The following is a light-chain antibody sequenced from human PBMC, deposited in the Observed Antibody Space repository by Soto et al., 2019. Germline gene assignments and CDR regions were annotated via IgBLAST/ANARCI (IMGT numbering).Light chain of an antibody. CDR2: KAS. CDR1: QSISSW. Sequence: DIQMTQSPSTLSASVGDRVTITCRASQSISSWLAWYQQKPGKAPKLLIYKASSLESGVPSRFSGSGSGTEFNLTISSLQPDDFATYYCQQYNSYPLSCGGGTKVEIK. CDR3: QQYNSYPLS. J-gene: IGKJ4*01. V-gene: IGKV1-5*03.